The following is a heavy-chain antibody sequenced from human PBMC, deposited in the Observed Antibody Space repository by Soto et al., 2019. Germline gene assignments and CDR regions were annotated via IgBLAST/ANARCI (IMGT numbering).Heavy chain of an antibody. D-gene: IGHD1-7*01. Sequence: EVQLVESGGDLVQPGGSLRLSCAASGFAVSSNYMTWLRQAPGKGLEWVSVIHSGGDTHYADSVRGRFTISRDNSKNTLYLQMNSLRAEDTAVYYCARSRTGTTYGGMDVWGQGTTVTVSS. CDR2: IHSGGDT. CDR1: GFAVSSNY. V-gene: IGHV3-66*01. J-gene: IGHJ6*02. CDR3: ARSRTGTTYGGMDV.